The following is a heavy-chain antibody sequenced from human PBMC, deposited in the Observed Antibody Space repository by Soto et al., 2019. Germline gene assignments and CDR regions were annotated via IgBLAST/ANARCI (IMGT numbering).Heavy chain of an antibody. Sequence: QVQLQEAGPGLVKPSETLSLTCTVSGASISGYYWSWIRKSAGKGLEGIGRIYATGTTDYNPSLKSRVMMSVDTSKKQFSLRLRSVTAADTAVYYCVRDGTKTVRDWFDPWGQGISVTVSS. D-gene: IGHD1-1*01. V-gene: IGHV4-4*07. CDR3: VRDGTKTVRDWFDP. J-gene: IGHJ5*02. CDR2: IYATGTT. CDR1: GASISGYY.